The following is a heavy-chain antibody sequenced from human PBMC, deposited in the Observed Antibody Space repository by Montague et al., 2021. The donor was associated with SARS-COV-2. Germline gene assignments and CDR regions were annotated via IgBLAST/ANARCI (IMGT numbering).Heavy chain of an antibody. J-gene: IGHJ3*02. CDR2: IYSDSST. V-gene: IGHV3-66*04. Sequence: SQRLSCAASGFTVSSNYMSWVRQAPGKGLEWVSIIYSDSSTSYADSVRGRFTISRDNSKNTLYLQMDILRVEDTAVYYCATLIMPAFDIWGQGRLVTVSS. CDR3: ATLIMPAFDI. D-gene: IGHD2-2*01. CDR1: GFTVSSNY.